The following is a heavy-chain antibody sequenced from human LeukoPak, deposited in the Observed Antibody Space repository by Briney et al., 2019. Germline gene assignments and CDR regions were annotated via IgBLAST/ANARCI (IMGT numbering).Heavy chain of an antibody. Sequence: SVKVSCKASGGTFSSYAISWVRQAPGQGLEWMGGIIPIFGTANYAQKFQGRVTITADESTSTAYMELSSLRSDDTAVYYCARDRYYDILTGYYTYYYYGMDVWGQGTTVTVSS. J-gene: IGHJ6*02. D-gene: IGHD3-9*01. CDR2: IIPIFGTA. CDR3: ARDRYYDILTGYYTYYYYGMDV. V-gene: IGHV1-69*01. CDR1: GGTFSSYA.